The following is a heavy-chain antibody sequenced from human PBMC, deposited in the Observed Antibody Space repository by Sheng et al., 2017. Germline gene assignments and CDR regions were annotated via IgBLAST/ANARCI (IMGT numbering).Heavy chain of an antibody. Sequence: EVQLVESGGAFVQPGGSLRLSCAASGFSFSSYWMHWVRQAPGKGLVWVSRVHPDGSSTNYADSVKGRFTIARDNAKNTVYLQMNSLRAEDTAVFYCARGFYGYSVGFDYWGQGALVTVSS. CDR2: VHPDGSST. V-gene: IGHV3-74*02. D-gene: IGHD4-17*01. CDR3: ARGFYGYSVGFDY. CDR1: GFSFSSYW. J-gene: IGHJ4*02.